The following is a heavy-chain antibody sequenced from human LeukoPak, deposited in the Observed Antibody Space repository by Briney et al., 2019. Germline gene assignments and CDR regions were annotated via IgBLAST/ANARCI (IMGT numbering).Heavy chain of an antibody. J-gene: IGHJ5*02. V-gene: IGHV1-2*06. Sequence: ASVKVSCKASGYTFTGYYMHWVRQAPGRGLEWMGRINPNSGGTNYAQKFQGRVTMTRDTSISTAYMELSRLRSDDTAVYYCARDRIRYSSSWYWSNWFDPWGQGTLVTVSS. CDR3: ARDRIRYSSSWYWSNWFDP. CDR2: INPNSGGT. D-gene: IGHD6-13*01. CDR1: GYTFTGYY.